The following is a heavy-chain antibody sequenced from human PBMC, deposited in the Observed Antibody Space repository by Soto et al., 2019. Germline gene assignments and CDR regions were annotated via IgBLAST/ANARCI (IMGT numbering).Heavy chain of an antibody. CDR1: GYTFTGYY. V-gene: IGHV1-2*04. J-gene: IGHJ4*02. D-gene: IGHD3-3*01. Sequence: QVQLVQSGAEVKKPGASVKVSCKASGYTFTGYYMHWVRQAPGQGLEWMGWINPNSGGTNYAQKFQGWVTMTRDTSISTAYMELSRLRSDDTAVYYCARDQRGDFWSGYQFDYWGQGTLVTVSS. CDR2: INPNSGGT. CDR3: ARDQRGDFWSGYQFDY.